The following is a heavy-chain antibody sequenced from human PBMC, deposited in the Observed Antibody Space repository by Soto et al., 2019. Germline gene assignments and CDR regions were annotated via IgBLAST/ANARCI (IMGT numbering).Heavy chain of an antibody. Sequence: SETLSLTCAVSGGSISSGGYSWSWIRQPPGKGLEWIGYIYHSGSTYYNPSLKSRVTISVDRSKNQFSLKLSSVTAADTAVYYCAREGITGTTGGHAFDIWGQGTMVTVSS. V-gene: IGHV4-30-2*01. CDR1: GGSISSGGYS. J-gene: IGHJ3*02. D-gene: IGHD1-7*01. CDR3: AREGITGTTGGHAFDI. CDR2: IYHSGST.